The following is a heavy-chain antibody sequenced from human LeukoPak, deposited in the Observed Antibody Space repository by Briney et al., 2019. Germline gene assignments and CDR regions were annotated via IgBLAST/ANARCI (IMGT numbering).Heavy chain of an antibody. J-gene: IGHJ3*02. CDR3: ARGNYYYDSSGHYAFDI. CDR1: SGSISSCNW. D-gene: IGHD3-22*01. CDR2: IHHSGST. Sequence: SETLSLTCAVSSGSISSCNWWSWVRQPPGKGLEWIGEIHHSGSTNYNPSLKSRVTISVDTSKNQFSLKLSSVTAADTAVYYCARGNYYYDSSGHYAFDIWGQGTMVTVSS. V-gene: IGHV4-4*02.